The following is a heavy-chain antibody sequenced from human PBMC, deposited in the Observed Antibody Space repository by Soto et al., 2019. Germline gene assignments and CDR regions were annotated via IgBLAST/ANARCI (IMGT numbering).Heavy chain of an antibody. D-gene: IGHD3-16*01. CDR1: GGTFSSYT. Sequence: GASVKVSCKASGGTFSSYTISWVRQAPGQGLEWMGRIIPILGIANYAQKFQGRVTITADKSTSTAYMELSSLRSEDTAVYYCARAPEQHRGGIYYMDVWGKGTTVTVSS. V-gene: IGHV1-69*02. CDR2: IIPILGIA. CDR3: ARAPEQHRGGIYYMDV. J-gene: IGHJ6*03.